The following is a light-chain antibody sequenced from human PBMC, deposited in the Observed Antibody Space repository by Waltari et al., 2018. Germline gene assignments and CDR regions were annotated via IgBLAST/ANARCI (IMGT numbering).Light chain of an antibody. CDR2: GKN. V-gene: IGLV1-40*01. CDR1: SSNIGAGHD. Sequence: QSVLTQPPSMSGAPGQRVTISCTGSSSNIGAGHDVHWYQVFPGTAPKLLIYGKNNRRAGVPERFAGSKSDTSASLAIGGLQAEDEADYYCQSFDIRLSGGVVFGGGTKVTVL. J-gene: IGLJ3*02. CDR3: QSFDIRLSGGVV.